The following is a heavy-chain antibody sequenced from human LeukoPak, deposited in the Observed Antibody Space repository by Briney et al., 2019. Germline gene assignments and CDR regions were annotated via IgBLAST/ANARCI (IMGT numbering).Heavy chain of an antibody. CDR2: ISYDGSNK. J-gene: IGHJ4*02. Sequence: GGSLRLSCAASGFTFSSYAMHWVRQAPGKGLEWVAVISYDGSNKYYADSVKGRFTISRDNSKNTLYLQMNSLRAEDTAVYYCAREGPRYEIDYWGQGTLVTVSS. CDR1: GFTFSSYA. V-gene: IGHV3-30-3*01. CDR3: AREGPRYEIDY. D-gene: IGHD5-12*01.